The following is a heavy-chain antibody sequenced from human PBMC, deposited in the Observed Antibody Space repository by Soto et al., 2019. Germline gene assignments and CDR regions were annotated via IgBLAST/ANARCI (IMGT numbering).Heavy chain of an antibody. J-gene: IGHJ4*02. CDR2: IVVGSGNT. CDR1: GFTFTSSA. CDR3: AADPNY. V-gene: IGHV1-58*01. Sequence: GASVKASCKAPGFTFTSSAAQWVRQARGQRLEWIGWIVVGSGNTNYAQKFQERVTITRDMSTSTAYMELSSLRSEDTAVYYCAADPNYWGQGTLVTVSS.